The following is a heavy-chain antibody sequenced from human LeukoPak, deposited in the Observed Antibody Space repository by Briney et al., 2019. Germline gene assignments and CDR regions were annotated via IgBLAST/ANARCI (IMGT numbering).Heavy chain of an antibody. Sequence: PGGSLRLSCAASGFTFSNYGMHWVRQAPGKGREWVAVISYDGSNKYYADSVKGRFTISRDNSKNTLYLEMNSLRAEDTAVYYCAKDRGYCSGGSCYFIDYWGQGTLVTVSS. CDR3: AKDRGYCSGGSCYFIDY. D-gene: IGHD2-15*01. J-gene: IGHJ4*02. V-gene: IGHV3-30*18. CDR2: ISYDGSNK. CDR1: GFTFSNYG.